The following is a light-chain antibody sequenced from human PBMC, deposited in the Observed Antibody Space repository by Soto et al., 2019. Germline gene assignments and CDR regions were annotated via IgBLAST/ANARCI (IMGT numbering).Light chain of an antibody. CDR1: ENVSTF. CDR2: GAF. Sequence: EVVLTQSPATLSLSPGERATLSCRASENVSTFVDWSQQKPGQDTRLLIYGAFNRATGIPASFSGSGSGTGFTLTISNLEPEDVAVYYCPQHSHWPPWTFGQGT. CDR3: PQHSHWPPWT. J-gene: IGKJ1*01. V-gene: IGKV3-11*01.